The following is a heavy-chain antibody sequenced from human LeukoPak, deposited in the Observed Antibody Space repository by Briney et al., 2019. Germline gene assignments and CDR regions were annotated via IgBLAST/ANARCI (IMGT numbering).Heavy chain of an antibody. V-gene: IGHV3-74*01. J-gene: IGHJ6*02. CDR1: GFTFSSSGFTFRSYW. D-gene: IGHD1-14*01. Sequence: GGSLRLSCAASGFTFSSSGFTFRSYWMHWVRQAPGKGLVWVSRINPDGSSTSYADSVKGRFTISRDNSKNTLYLQMNSLRAEDTAVYYCAKALPPTPSWYYYGMDVWGQGTTVTVSS. CDR2: INPDGSST. CDR3: AKALPPTPSWYYYGMDV.